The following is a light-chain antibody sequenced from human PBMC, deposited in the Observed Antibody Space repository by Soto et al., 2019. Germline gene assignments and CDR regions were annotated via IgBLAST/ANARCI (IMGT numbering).Light chain of an antibody. CDR2: EVS. V-gene: IGLV2-8*01. J-gene: IGLJ2*01. Sequence: QSALTQPPSASGSPGQSVTISCTGTSTDIGTYNYVSWYQHHPGKDPKLIIYEVSKRPSGVPDRFSGSKSDNTASLTVSGLQADDDATYYCTAYAGRFVVFGGGTKLTVL. CDR1: STDIGTYNY. CDR3: TAYAGRFVV.